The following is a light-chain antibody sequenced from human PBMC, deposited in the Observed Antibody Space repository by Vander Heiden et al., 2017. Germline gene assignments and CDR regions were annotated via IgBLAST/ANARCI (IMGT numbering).Light chain of an antibody. CDR2: KHN. CDR1: SSNIVSNY. Sequence: QSVLTPPPSASGTPGPRITIACSGRSSNIVSNYVYLSQQLPGTAPQLLIYKHNKRPAGVPNRFSGAKSGTTASLAISGLRAEDEADYYCAAWKDSMSGRVFGGGTKLTVL. J-gene: IGLJ3*02. CDR3: AAWKDSMSGRV. V-gene: IGLV1-47*01.